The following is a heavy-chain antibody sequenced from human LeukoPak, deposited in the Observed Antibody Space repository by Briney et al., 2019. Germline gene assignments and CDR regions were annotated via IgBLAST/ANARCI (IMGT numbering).Heavy chain of an antibody. Sequence: SETLSLTCTVSGGSISSGGYYWSWIRQHPGKGLEWIGYIYYSGSTDYNPSLKSRFTMSVDTSKNQFSLKLSSVTTADTAVYYCASADYDMAFDIWGQGTMVTVSS. CDR3: ASADYDMAFDI. J-gene: IGHJ3*02. CDR1: GGSISSGGYY. V-gene: IGHV4-31*03. D-gene: IGHD3-9*01. CDR2: IYYSGST.